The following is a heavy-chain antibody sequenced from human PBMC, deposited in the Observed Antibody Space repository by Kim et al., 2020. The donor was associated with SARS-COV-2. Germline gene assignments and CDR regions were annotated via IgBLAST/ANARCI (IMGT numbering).Heavy chain of an antibody. J-gene: IGHJ4*02. CDR3: AKDGLVVAATPIDY. D-gene: IGHD2-15*01. V-gene: IGHV3-23*01. Sequence: ADSGKGRFTISRDNSKNTLYLQMNSLRAEDTAVYYCAKDGLVVAATPIDYWGQGTLVTVSS.